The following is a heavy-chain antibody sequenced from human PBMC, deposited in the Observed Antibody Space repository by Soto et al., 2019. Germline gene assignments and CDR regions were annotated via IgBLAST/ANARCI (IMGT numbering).Heavy chain of an antibody. CDR2: IYYSGST. CDR1: GGSISSSSYY. J-gene: IGHJ6*02. V-gene: IGHV4-39*01. CDR3: ASQYINSSSWYPFYYYYYGMDV. Sequence: PSETLSLTCTVSGGSISSSSYYWGWIRQPPGKGLEWIGSIYYSGSTYYNPSLKSRVTISVDTSKNQFSLKLSSVTTADTAVYYCASQYINSSSWYPFYYYYYGMDVWGQGTTVTVSS. D-gene: IGHD6-13*01.